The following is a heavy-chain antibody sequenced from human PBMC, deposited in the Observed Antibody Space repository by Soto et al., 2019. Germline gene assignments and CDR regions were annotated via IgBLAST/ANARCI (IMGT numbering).Heavy chain of an antibody. CDR2: ISSSSSYI. D-gene: IGHD3-10*01. CDR3: ARSFRGVTDFDY. J-gene: IGHJ4*02. Sequence: GGSLRLSCAASGFTFSSYSMNWVRQAPGKGLEWVSSISSSSSYIYYADSVKGRFTISRDNAKNSLYLQMNSLRAEDTAVYYCARSFRGVTDFDYWGQGTLVTGSS. V-gene: IGHV3-21*01. CDR1: GFTFSSYS.